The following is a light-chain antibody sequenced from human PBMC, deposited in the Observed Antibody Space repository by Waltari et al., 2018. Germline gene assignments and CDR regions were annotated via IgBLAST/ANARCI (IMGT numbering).Light chain of an antibody. CDR1: QSINSW. V-gene: IGKV1-5*03. CDR2: KAS. J-gene: IGKJ2*01. CDR3: QQYNSYSYT. Sequence: NQITQSPSTLSASVGDRVHITCRASQSINSWLAWYQQKPGKAPKPLIYKASSLESGVPSRFSGSGSGTEFTLTISSLQPDDFATYYCQQYNSYSYTFGQGTKLEIK.